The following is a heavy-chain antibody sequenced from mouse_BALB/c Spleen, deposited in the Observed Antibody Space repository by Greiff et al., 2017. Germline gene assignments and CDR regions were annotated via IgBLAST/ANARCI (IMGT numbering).Heavy chain of an antibody. CDR1: GFNIKDTY. V-gene: IGHV14-3*02. CDR3: ARPFYYDYFAY. D-gene: IGHD2-4*01. CDR2: IDPANGNT. J-gene: IGHJ3*01. Sequence: GQLQQSGAELVKPGASVKLSCTASGFNIKDTYMHWVKQRPEQGLEWIGRIDPANGNTKYDPKFQGKATITADTSSNTAYLQLSSLTSEDTAVYYCARPFYYDYFAYWGQGTLVTVSA.